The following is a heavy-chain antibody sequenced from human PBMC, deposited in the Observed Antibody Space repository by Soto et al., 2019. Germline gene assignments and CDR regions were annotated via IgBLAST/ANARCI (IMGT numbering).Heavy chain of an antibody. CDR3: TTDKVSYGSLGMDV. D-gene: IGHD3-16*02. CDR2: IKSKTDGGTT. V-gene: IGHV3-15*07. Sequence: EVQLVESGGGLVKPGGSLRLSCAASGITFSNAWMNWVRQAPGKGLEWVGRIKSKTDGGTTDYAAPVKGRFTISRDDSKNTLYLQMNSLKTEDTAVYYCTTDKVSYGSLGMDVWGQGTTVTVSS. J-gene: IGHJ6*02. CDR1: GITFSNAW.